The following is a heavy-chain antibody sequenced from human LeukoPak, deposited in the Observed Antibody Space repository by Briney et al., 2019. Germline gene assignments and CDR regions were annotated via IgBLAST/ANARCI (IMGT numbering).Heavy chain of an antibody. V-gene: IGHV3-21*01. CDR3: ARDRGMATIDRGGAIDF. J-gene: IGHJ3*01. D-gene: IGHD5-24*01. CDR2: ISSSGMYI. Sequence: PGGSLRLSCAASGFTFSAFNMNWVRQAPGKGLEWVSYISSSGMYIYYTDSVKGRFAVSRDNDKKLVYLEMTSLRVEDTAVYYCARDRGMATIDRGGAIDFWGQGTAVSVSS. CDR1: GFTFSAFN.